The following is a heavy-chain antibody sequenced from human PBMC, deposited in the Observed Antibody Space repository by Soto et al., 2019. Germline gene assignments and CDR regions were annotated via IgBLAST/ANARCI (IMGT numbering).Heavy chain of an antibody. CDR2: ISDSGAVI. CDR1: GFTFRNYA. V-gene: IGHV3-23*01. D-gene: IGHD3-9*01. J-gene: IGHJ5*02. Sequence: EVQLLESGGGLVQPGGSLRLSCTASGFTFRNYAMIWVRQAPGKGLQWVSGISDSGAVIFHADSVRGRFTISRDNSKNKLYMPMNSLRTADTALYYCAKCGNYDMLTGQGGFDTWGQGPLVTVSS. CDR3: AKCGNYDMLTGQGGFDT.